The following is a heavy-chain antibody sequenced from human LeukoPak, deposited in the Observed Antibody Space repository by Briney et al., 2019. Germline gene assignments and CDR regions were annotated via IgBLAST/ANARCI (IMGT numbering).Heavy chain of an antibody. J-gene: IGHJ6*02. V-gene: IGHV1-69*13. CDR3: AREPEFGVVNSVGMDV. Sequence: SVKVSCKASGGTFSSYAISWVRQAPGQGLEWMGGIIPIFGTANYAQKFQGRVTITADESTSTAYMELSSLRSEDTAVYYCAREPEFGVVNSVGMDVWGQGTTVTVSS. CDR2: IIPIFGTA. CDR1: GGTFSSYA. D-gene: IGHD3-3*01.